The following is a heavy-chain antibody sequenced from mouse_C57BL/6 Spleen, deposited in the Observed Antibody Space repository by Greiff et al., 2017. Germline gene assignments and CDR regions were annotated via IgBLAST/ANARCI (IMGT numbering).Heavy chain of an antibody. Sequence: EVQLVESGGGLVKPGGSLKLSCAASGFTFSSYAMSWVRQTPEKRLEWVATISDGGSYTYYPDNVKGRFTISRDNAKNNLYLQMSHLKSEDTAMYYCAAGTWDYWGQGTTLTVSS. CDR3: AAGTWDY. V-gene: IGHV5-4*01. CDR2: ISDGGSYT. J-gene: IGHJ2*01. CDR1: GFTFSSYA. D-gene: IGHD4-1*01.